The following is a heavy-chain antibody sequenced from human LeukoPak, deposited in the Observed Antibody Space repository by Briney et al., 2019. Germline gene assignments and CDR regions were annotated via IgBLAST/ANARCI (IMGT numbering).Heavy chain of an antibody. CDR2: FSGSGDTT. CDR1: GFTFSRNA. J-gene: IGHJ4*02. Sequence: PGGSLRLSCAVSGFTFSRNAMSWVRQAPGKGLEWVSGFSGSGDTTYYADSVKGRFTISRDNSKNTLYLQMNSLRAEDTAVYYCAKGGVVVLPAASYFFDYWGQGTLVTVSS. V-gene: IGHV3-23*01. D-gene: IGHD2-2*01. CDR3: AKGGVVVLPAASYFFDY.